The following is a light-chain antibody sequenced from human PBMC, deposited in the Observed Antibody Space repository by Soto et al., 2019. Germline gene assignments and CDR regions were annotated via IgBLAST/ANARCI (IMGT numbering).Light chain of an antibody. J-gene: IGKJ1*01. CDR3: QQYNTHSGT. CDR2: EAS. Sequence: DIQMTQSPSSLSASVGDRVTVTCRASQSISTYLNWYQQKAGKAPKLLISEASSLQSGVPARFSGSGSGTEFILTISSLQPDDVGTYYCQQYNTHSGTFGQGTKVDIK. CDR1: QSISTY. V-gene: IGKV1-39*01.